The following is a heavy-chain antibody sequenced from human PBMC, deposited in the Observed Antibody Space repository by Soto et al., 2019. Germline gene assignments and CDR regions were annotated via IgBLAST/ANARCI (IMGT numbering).Heavy chain of an antibody. CDR3: ARDSTAMIVVAPDAFDI. CDR1: GFTFSSYG. CDR2: IWYDGSNN. Sequence: GGSLRLSCAASGFTFSSYGMHWVRQAPGKGLEWVAVIWYDGSNNYYADSVKGRFTIFRDYSKNTLYLQMNSLRAEDTAVYYCARDSTAMIVVAPDAFDIWGQGTMVTVSS. J-gene: IGHJ3*02. D-gene: IGHD3-22*01. V-gene: IGHV3-33*01.